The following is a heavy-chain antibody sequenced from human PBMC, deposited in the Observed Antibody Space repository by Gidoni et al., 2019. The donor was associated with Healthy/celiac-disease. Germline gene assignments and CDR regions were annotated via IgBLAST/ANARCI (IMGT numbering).Heavy chain of an antibody. CDR3: ARGGFGEYQLLVSGPKRGLDVGV. Sequence: QVQLQESGPGLVKPSETLSPTCTVPGGSISSYYWSWIRQPPGKGLAWIGYSDYSGSTNYNPSLKSRVTISVDTSKNQFSLKLSSVTAADTAVYYWARGGFGEYQLLVSGPKRGLDVGVWGQGTTVTVSS. D-gene: IGHD2-2*01. V-gene: IGHV4-59*01. CDR1: GGSISSYY. J-gene: IGHJ6*02. CDR2: SDYSGST.